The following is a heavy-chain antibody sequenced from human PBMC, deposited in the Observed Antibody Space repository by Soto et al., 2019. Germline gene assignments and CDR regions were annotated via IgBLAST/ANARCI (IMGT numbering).Heavy chain of an antibody. J-gene: IGHJ4*02. Sequence: ASVKVSCKASGYTFTSYTVSWVRQAPGQGLEWVGWIGPSSGNTDSARNLQGRVTMTTDTSTSTAYMELRSLRSEDTAVYYCARDTGNFFDYWGQGTLVTVSS. CDR3: ARDTGNFFDY. V-gene: IGHV1-18*01. CDR1: GYTFTSYT. CDR2: IGPSSGNT.